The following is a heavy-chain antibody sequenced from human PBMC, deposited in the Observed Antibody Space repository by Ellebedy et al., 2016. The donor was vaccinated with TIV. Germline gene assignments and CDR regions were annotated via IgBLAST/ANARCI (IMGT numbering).Heavy chain of an antibody. V-gene: IGHV4-4*02. CDR3: ARGAERGIVVVPAASNFWFDP. CDR2: IYHSGST. CDR1: GGSISSSNW. J-gene: IGHJ5*02. Sequence: MPGGSLRLSCAVSGGSISSSNWWSWVRQPPGKGLEWIGEIYHSGSTNYNPSLKSRVTISVDTSKNQFSLKLSSVTAADTAVYYCARGAERGIVVVPAASNFWFDPWGQGTLVTVSS. D-gene: IGHD2-2*01.